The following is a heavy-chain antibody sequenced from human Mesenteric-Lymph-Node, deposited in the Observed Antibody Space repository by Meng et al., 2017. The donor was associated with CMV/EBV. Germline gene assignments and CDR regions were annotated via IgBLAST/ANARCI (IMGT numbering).Heavy chain of an antibody. CDR3: ARDNVNPEGFDP. CDR1: GYTFTDFY. D-gene: IGHD2/OR15-2a*01. CDR2: INPNSGVS. Sequence: QVQLVQSRAEVGKPGASVMVPCNASGYTFTDFYIHWVRQAPGQGLEWMGRINPNSGVSNSAQNFQGRVTMTRDTSISTAYMELGRLTSDDTAVYYCARDNVNPEGFDPWGQGTLVTVSS. V-gene: IGHV1-2*06. J-gene: IGHJ5*02.